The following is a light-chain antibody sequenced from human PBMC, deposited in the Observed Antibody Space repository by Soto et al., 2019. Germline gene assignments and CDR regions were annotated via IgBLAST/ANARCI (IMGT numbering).Light chain of an antibody. CDR1: QSVSSIY. CDR3: QQYGSSRRT. J-gene: IGKJ1*01. CDR2: GAS. V-gene: IGKV3-20*01. Sequence: EIGLTQSPGTLSLSPGERATLSCRASQSVSSIYLAWYQQKPGQAPRLLIYGASSRATGISDRFSGSGSGTDFTLTISRLEPEDFAVYYCQQYGSSRRTFGQGTKVDIK.